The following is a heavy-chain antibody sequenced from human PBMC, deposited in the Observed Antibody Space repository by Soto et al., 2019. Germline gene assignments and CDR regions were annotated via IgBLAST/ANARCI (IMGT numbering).Heavy chain of an antibody. CDR2: IYSGGST. Sequence: GGSLRLSCAASGFTVSSNYMSWVRQAPGKGLEWVSVIYSGGSTYYADSVKGRFTISRDNSKNTLYLQMNSLRAEDTAVYYCARDGLAAAGGKFTAFYTWGQGTMLTVS. J-gene: IGHJ3*02. V-gene: IGHV3-66*01. CDR3: ARDGLAAAGGKFTAFYT. D-gene: IGHD6-13*01. CDR1: GFTVSSNY.